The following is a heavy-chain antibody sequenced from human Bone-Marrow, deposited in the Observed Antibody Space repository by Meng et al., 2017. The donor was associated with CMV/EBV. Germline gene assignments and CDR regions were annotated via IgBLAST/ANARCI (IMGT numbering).Heavy chain of an antibody. D-gene: IGHD2-2*01. V-gene: IGHV1-2*02. CDR2: INPNSGGT. J-gene: IGHJ3*02. Sequence: ASVKVSCKASGGTFSSYAISWVRQAPGQGLEWMGWINPNSGGTNYAQKFQGRVTMTRDTSISTAYMELSRLRSDDTAVYYCARVKGYCSSTSCYGSAFDIWGQGTMVTVSS. CDR3: ARVKGYCSSTSCYGSAFDI. CDR1: GGTFSSYA.